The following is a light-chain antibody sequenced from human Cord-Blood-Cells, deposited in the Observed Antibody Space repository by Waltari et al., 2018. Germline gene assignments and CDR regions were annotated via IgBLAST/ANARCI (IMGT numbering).Light chain of an antibody. CDR1: HSLLHSNGYNY. Sequence: DIVMTQSPLSLPVTPGAPASISCRSSHSLLHSNGYNYLDWYLQKPGQSPQLLIYLGSNRASGVPDRFSGSGSGTEFTLKISRVEAEDVGVYYCMQALQTPITFGGGTKVEIK. CDR2: LGS. V-gene: IGKV2-28*01. J-gene: IGKJ4*01. CDR3: MQALQTPIT.